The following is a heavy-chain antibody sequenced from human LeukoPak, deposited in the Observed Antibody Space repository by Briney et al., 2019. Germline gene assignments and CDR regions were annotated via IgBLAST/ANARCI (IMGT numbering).Heavy chain of an antibody. CDR1: GFAFSSNS. V-gene: IGHV3-48*01. D-gene: IGHD3-10*01. CDR2: ISSSSTTI. CDR3: ATDRGRFFDY. J-gene: IGHJ4*02. Sequence: GGSLRLSCAASGFAFSSNSMNWVRQAPGKGLEWVSFISSSSTTIYYADSVKGRFTISRDNAKNSLYLQMNSLRVKDTAVYYCATDRGRFFDYWGQGVLVTVSS.